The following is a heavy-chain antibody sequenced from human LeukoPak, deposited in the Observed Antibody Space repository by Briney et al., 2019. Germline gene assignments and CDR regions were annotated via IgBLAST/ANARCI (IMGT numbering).Heavy chain of an antibody. Sequence: GRSLRLSCAASGFTFDDYAMHWVRQAPGKGLEWVSGISWNSGSIGYADSVKGRFTISRDNAKNSLYLQMNNLRAEDTALYYCAKDKRSSSWTYFDYWGQGTLVTVSS. J-gene: IGHJ4*02. V-gene: IGHV3-9*01. CDR1: GFTFDDYA. CDR2: ISWNSGSI. CDR3: AKDKRSSSWTYFDY. D-gene: IGHD6-13*01.